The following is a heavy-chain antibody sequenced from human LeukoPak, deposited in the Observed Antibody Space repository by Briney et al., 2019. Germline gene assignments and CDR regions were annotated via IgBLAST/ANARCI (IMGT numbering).Heavy chain of an antibody. CDR3: AKDQYSSGWYAFDY. CDR1: GFMLSSTW. V-gene: IGHV3-23*01. CDR2: ISGSGGST. D-gene: IGHD6-19*01. J-gene: IGHJ4*02. Sequence: GGSLRLSCAASGFMLSSTWMHWVRQAPGKGLEWVSAISGSGGSTYYADSVKGRFTISRDNSKNTLYLQMNSLRAEDTAVYYCAKDQYSSGWYAFDYWGQGTLVTVSS.